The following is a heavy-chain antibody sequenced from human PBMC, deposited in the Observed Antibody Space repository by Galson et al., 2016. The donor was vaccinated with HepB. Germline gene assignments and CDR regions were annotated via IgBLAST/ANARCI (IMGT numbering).Heavy chain of an antibody. J-gene: IGHJ4*02. D-gene: IGHD5-12*01. CDR2: ISYDGIQK. CDR1: GFTFSDYG. V-gene: IGHV3-30*18. CDR3: AKTKVATTGDSFDY. Sequence: SLRLSCAASGFTFSDYGMHWVRQAPGKGLEWVAIISYDGIQKYYGDSVKGRFTISRDNSKNTLYLQMNSLRVEDTAVYYCAKTKVATTGDSFDYWGQGTLVTVSS.